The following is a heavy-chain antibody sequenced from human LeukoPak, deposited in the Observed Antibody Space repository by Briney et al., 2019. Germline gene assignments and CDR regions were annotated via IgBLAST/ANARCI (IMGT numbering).Heavy chain of an antibody. D-gene: IGHD3-22*01. V-gene: IGHV1-2*02. Sequence: ASVKVSCKASGYTFTGYYIHWVRQAPGQGFEWMGWMHPKNGDTNYAQKFQGRVTMTRDTSISTAYMELTRLTSDDTAVFYCARDDSRHDDNAFDYWGQGTLVTVSS. CDR1: GYTFTGYY. CDR3: ARDDSRHDDNAFDY. CDR2: MHPKNGDT. J-gene: IGHJ4*02.